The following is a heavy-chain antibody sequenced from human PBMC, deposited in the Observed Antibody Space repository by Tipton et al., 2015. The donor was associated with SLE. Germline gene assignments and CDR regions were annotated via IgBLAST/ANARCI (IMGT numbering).Heavy chain of an antibody. CDR3: ARKRMAHNWFDP. CDR1: GFSFSNYG. V-gene: IGHV3-7*01. D-gene: IGHD5-24*01. J-gene: IGHJ5*02. Sequence: SLRLSCEASGFSFSNYGMHWVRQAPGKGLEWVATIKQDGTKTYYVDSVKGRFTVSRDNAKNSLFLQMNSLRDEDTGVYYCARKRMAHNWFDPWGQGTLVIVSS. CDR2: IKQDGTKT.